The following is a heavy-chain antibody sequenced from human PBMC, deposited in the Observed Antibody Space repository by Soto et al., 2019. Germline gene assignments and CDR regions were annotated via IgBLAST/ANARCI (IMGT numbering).Heavy chain of an antibody. CDR1: GFTFSSYS. CDR2: ISSSSSYI. J-gene: IGHJ6*02. CDR3: ARDVLGSSWPSDYYYYYGMDV. V-gene: IGHV3-21*01. Sequence: GGSLRLSCAASGFTFSSYSVNWFRQAPGKGLEWVSSISSSSSYIYYADSVKGRFTISRDNAKNSLYLQMNSLRAEDTAVYYCARDVLGSSWPSDYYYYYGMDVWGQGTTVTVSS. D-gene: IGHD6-13*01.